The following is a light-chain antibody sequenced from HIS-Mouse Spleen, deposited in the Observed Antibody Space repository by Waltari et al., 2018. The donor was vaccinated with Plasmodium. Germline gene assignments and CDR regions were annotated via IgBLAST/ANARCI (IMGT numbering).Light chain of an antibody. J-gene: IGLJ1*01. Sequence: SYELTQPPSVSVSPGQTARITCSGDALPKQYAYWYQQKPGQAPVLVIYKDSGRPSGIPERFSGSSSGTTGTLTISGVQAEDEADYYCQSADSSGTSLVFGTGTKVTVL. CDR1: ALPKQY. CDR2: KDS. V-gene: IGLV3-25*03. CDR3: QSADSSGTSLV.